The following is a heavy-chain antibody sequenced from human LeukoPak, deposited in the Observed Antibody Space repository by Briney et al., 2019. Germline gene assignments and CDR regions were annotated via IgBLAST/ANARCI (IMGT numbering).Heavy chain of an antibody. V-gene: IGHV1-69*13. J-gene: IGHJ6*03. D-gene: IGHD1-14*01. CDR3: ASGPFLTFDHTPEGYYHYYMDV. Sequence: SVKVSCKASGGTFSSYSINWVRQVPGQGLEWMGGIIPIFGTVKYAHKFQGRVTTTADGSTGTAYLELNSLKAEDTAVYFCASGPFLTFDHTPEGYYHYYMDVWGTGTTVTTSS. CDR2: IIPIFGTV. CDR1: GGTFSSYS.